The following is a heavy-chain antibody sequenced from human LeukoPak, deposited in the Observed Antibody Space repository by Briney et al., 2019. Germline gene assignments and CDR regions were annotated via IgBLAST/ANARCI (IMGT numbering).Heavy chain of an antibody. CDR3: ARAAYSSTWYSRYFDL. J-gene: IGHJ2*01. V-gene: IGHV3-13*01. CDR1: GFTFSSYD. Sequence: PGGSLRLSCAASGFTFSSYDIHWVRQATGKGLEWVSGIGTAGEIYYPGSVKGRFTISRDNAKNSLYLQMNSLRAGDTAVYYCARAAYSSTWYSRYFDLWGRGTLVTVSS. D-gene: IGHD6-13*01. CDR2: IGTAGEI.